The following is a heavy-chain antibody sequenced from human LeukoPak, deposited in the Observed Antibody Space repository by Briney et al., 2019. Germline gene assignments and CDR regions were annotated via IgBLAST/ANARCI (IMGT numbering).Heavy chain of an antibody. Sequence: ASVKVSCKASGYTFTSYGISWVRQAPGQGLEWMGWISAYNGNTNYAQKLQGRVTMTTDTSTSTAYMELRSLRSDDTAVYYCARRFHYYDSSGYWVAPFDYWGQGTLVTVSS. J-gene: IGHJ4*02. CDR3: ARRFHYYDSSGYWVAPFDY. D-gene: IGHD3-22*01. V-gene: IGHV1-18*01. CDR1: GYTFTSYG. CDR2: ISAYNGNT.